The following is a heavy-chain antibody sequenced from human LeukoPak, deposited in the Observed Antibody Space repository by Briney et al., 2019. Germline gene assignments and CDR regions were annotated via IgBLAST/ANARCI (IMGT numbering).Heavy chain of an antibody. Sequence: GGSLRLSCAASGFTFSSYGMHWVRQAPGKGLEWVAFIRYDGSNKYYADSVKGRFTISRDNSKNTLYLQMNSLRAEDTAVYYCAKDGSSSILDYYYYYMDVWGKGTTVTVSS. CDR1: GFTFSSYG. D-gene: IGHD6-6*01. CDR3: AKDGSSSILDYYYYYMDV. CDR2: IRYDGSNK. J-gene: IGHJ6*03. V-gene: IGHV3-30*02.